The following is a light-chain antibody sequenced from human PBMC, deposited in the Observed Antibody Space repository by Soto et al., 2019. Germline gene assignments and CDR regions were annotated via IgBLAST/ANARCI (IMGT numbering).Light chain of an antibody. J-gene: IGLJ2*01. Sequence: QAVVTQSSSASASLGSSVKLTCTLSSGHSSYIIAWHQQQPGKAPRYLMKLKGSGSYNKGSGVPDRFSGSSSGADRYLTISNLQSEDEADYYCETWDSKGVFGGGTKVTVL. CDR1: SGHSSYI. CDR2: LKGSGSY. CDR3: ETWDSKGV. V-gene: IGLV4-60*03.